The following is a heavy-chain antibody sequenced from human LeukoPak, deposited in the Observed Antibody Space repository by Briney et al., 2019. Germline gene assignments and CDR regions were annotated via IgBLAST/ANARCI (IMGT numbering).Heavy chain of an antibody. V-gene: IGHV4-39*07. Sequence: SETLSLTCTVSGGSISSSSYYWGWIRQPPVKGLEWIGSIYYSGSTYYNPSLKSRVTISVDTSKNQFSLKLSSVTAADTAVYYCARRAGVVVPAAPRRYYYYMDVWGKGTTVTISS. D-gene: IGHD2-2*01. CDR3: ARRAGVVVPAAPRRYYYYMDV. J-gene: IGHJ6*03. CDR2: IYYSGST. CDR1: GGSISSSSYY.